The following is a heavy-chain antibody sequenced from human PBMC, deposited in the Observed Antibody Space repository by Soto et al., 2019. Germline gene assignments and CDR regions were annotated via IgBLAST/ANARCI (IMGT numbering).Heavy chain of an antibody. CDR3: AKADGNYDYYGMDV. CDR2: LSYDGSNT. CDR1: GFTFSSYG. V-gene: IGHV3-30*18. Sequence: PGGSLRLSCAASGFTFSSYGMHWVRQAPGKGLEWVAVLSYDGSNTYYADSVKGRFTISRDNSKNTLYLQMNSLRAEDTAVYYCAKADGNYDYYGMDVWGQGTTVTVSS. J-gene: IGHJ6*02.